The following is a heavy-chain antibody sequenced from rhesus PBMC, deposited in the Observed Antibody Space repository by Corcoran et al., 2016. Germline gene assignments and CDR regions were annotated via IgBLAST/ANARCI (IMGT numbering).Heavy chain of an antibody. D-gene: IGHD6-43*01. CDR3: AREGYSSSLANDY. CDR1: GFSFRAYY. CDR2: SMYTGGST. J-gene: IGHJ4*01. Sequence: EVQLVESGGGLAKPGGSLRRSCAASGFSFRAYYMYWVRQAPGKGLAWVSGSMYTGGSTYYADSVKGRFTISRENAKNTLYLQMDSLRAEDTAVYYCAREGYSSSLANDYWGQGVLVTVSS. V-gene: IGHV3S18*01.